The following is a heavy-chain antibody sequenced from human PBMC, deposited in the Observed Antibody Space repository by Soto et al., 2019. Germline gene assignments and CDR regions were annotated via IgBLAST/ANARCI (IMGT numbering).Heavy chain of an antibody. CDR1: GFTFSSYA. V-gene: IGHV3-23*01. J-gene: IGHJ6*02. D-gene: IGHD3-16*01. CDR2: INTSGGST. CDR3: AKGKSCGGGWSYGMDV. Sequence: EVQLLESGGGLVQPGGSLRLSCAASGFTFSSYAMSWVRQAPGKGLEWVSTINTSGGSTLYADSVKGRFTISRDNSKNTLYLQMNSRRAEDTVVYYCAKGKSCGGGWSYGMDVWGQGTTVTVSS.